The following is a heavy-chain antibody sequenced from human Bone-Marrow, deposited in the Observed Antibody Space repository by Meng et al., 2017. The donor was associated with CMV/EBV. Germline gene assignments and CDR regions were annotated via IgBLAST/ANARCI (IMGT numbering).Heavy chain of an antibody. CDR1: GFIFSTYA. Sequence: GESLKISCAASGFIFSTYAMNWVRQAPGKGLEWVSVIYSGGSSTYYADSVKGRFTISRDNSKNTLYLQMNSLRVEDTAVYYCVRGSSSLRDFDYWGQGTLVTVSS. J-gene: IGHJ4*02. V-gene: IGHV3-23*03. CDR2: IYSGGSST. CDR3: VRGSSSLRDFDY. D-gene: IGHD6-6*01.